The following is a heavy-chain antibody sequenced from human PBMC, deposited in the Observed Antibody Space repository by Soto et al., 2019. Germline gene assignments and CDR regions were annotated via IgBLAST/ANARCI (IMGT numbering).Heavy chain of an antibody. CDR2: INPNSGGT. Sequence: GASVKVSCKASGYTFTGYYMHWVRQAPGQGLEWMGWINPNSGGTNYAQKFQGRVTMSRDTSISTAYMELSRLRSDDTAVYYCARDPNYDFWSGGCYGMDVWGQGTTVTVSS. J-gene: IGHJ6*02. CDR3: ARDPNYDFWSGGCYGMDV. D-gene: IGHD3-3*01. CDR1: GYTFTGYY. V-gene: IGHV1-2*02.